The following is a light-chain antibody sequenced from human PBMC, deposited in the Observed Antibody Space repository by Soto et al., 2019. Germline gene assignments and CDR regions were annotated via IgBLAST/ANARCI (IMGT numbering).Light chain of an antibody. Sequence: QSGLTQPASVSGSPGQSITISCIGTNSDVGGYDFVSWYQQHPGKAPKLLIYEVSNRPSGVSNRLSGSKSGNTASLTISGPQAEDEADYYCSSFTVTITVLFGGGTKLTVL. V-gene: IGLV2-14*01. CDR3: SSFTVTITVL. CDR1: NSDVGGYDF. J-gene: IGLJ2*01. CDR2: EVS.